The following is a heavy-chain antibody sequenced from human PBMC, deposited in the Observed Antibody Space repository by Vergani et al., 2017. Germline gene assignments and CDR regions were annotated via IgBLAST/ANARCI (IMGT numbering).Heavy chain of an antibody. Sequence: QVQLQESGPGLVKPSETLSLTCTVSGGSISSYYWSWIRQPAGKGLEWIGRIYTSGSTNYNPSLKSRVTMSVDTSKNQFSLKLSSVTAADTAVYYCARGGYCSSTSCYWYFDLWGRGTLVTVSS. V-gene: IGHV4-4*07. CDR3: ARGGYCSSTSCYWYFDL. J-gene: IGHJ2*01. D-gene: IGHD2-2*01. CDR1: GGSISSYY. CDR2: IYTSGST.